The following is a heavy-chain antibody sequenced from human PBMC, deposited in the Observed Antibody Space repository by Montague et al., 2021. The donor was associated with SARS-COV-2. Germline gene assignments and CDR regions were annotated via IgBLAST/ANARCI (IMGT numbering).Heavy chain of an antibody. CDR3: ARHRKDYDILTGYSTSFYYDMDV. J-gene: IGHJ6*02. Sequence: SETLSLTCTVSGGSNSRYYWSWIRQPPGKGLEWIGYVSDSGSDYNPSLKIRGSISVDTSKKLLSLSLSSVTAADTAIYYCARHRKDYDILTGYSTSFYYDMDVGGQGTTVTVSS. CDR1: GGSNSRYY. V-gene: IGHV4-59*08. D-gene: IGHD3-9*01. CDR2: VSDSGS.